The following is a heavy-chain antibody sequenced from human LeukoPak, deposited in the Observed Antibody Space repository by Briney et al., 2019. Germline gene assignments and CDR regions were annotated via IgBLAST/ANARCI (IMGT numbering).Heavy chain of an antibody. Sequence: GGSLRLSCAASGFIFSDYYMTWIRQAPGKGLEWVSYISSSGDNIFYADSVKGRFTISRDNAKKSMYLQMNSLRAEDTAVYYWARDWLGHSNPDYFDYWGQGTLVTVSS. CDR2: ISSSGDNI. J-gene: IGHJ4*02. CDR3: ARDWLGHSNPDYFDY. D-gene: IGHD4-11*01. CDR1: GFIFSDYY. V-gene: IGHV3-11*04.